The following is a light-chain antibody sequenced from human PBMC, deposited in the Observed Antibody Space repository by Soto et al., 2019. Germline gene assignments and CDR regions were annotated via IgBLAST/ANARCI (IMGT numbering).Light chain of an antibody. J-gene: IGLJ2*01. CDR3: AAGDDSLNGRVV. CDR1: SSNIGAGYD. V-gene: IGLV1-40*01. Sequence: QLVLTQPPSVSGAPGQRVTISCTGSSSNIGAGYDVHWYQQLPGTAPKLLIYGNSNRPSGVPDRFSGSKSGTSASLAITGLQAEDEADYYCAAGDDSLNGRVVFGGGTKLTVL. CDR2: GNS.